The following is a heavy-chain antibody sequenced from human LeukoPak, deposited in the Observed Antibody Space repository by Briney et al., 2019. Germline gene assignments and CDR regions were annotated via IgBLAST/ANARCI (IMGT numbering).Heavy chain of an antibody. Sequence: PSETLSLTCAVSGYPISSGYYWGWIRQPPGKGLEWIGSIYHSGSTYYNPSLKSRVTISVDTSKNQFSLKLSSVTAADTAVYYCAIGIVVVPAAMVSDAFDIWGQGTMVTVSS. D-gene: IGHD2-2*01. CDR3: AIGIVVVPAAMVSDAFDI. CDR2: IYHSGST. J-gene: IGHJ3*02. CDR1: GYPISSGYY. V-gene: IGHV4-38-2*01.